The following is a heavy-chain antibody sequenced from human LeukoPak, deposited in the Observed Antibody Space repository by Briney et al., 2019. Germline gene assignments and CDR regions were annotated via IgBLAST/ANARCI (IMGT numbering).Heavy chain of an antibody. CDR2: IYPGDSDT. Sequence: GESLKISCKGPGYSFTSYWIGWVRQIPGKGLEWMGIIYPGDSDTRYSPSFQGQVTISADKSISTAYVQWSSLKASDSAMYYCARPTHRDGYTGAFDSWGQGTLVTVSS. D-gene: IGHD5-24*01. V-gene: IGHV5-51*01. CDR1: GYSFTSYW. CDR3: ARPTHRDGYTGAFDS. J-gene: IGHJ4*02.